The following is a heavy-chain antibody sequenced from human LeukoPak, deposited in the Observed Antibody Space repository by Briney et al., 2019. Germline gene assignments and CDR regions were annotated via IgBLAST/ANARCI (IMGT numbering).Heavy chain of an antibody. J-gene: IGHJ4*02. Sequence: PGGSLRLSCAASGFTFSSYWMHWVRQAPGKGLVWVSRINSDGSSTSYADSVKGRSTISRDNAKNTLYLQMNSLRAEDTAVYYCATGRIQLWSLFDYWGQGTLVTVSS. D-gene: IGHD5-18*01. CDR2: INSDGSST. CDR3: ATGRIQLWSLFDY. V-gene: IGHV3-74*01. CDR1: GFTFSSYW.